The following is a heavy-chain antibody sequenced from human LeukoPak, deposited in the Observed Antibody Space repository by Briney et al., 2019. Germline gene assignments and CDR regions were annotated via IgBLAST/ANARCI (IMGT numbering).Heavy chain of an antibody. J-gene: IGHJ3*02. CDR3: ARDPLSSGWPDAFDI. D-gene: IGHD6-19*01. V-gene: IGHV1-69*13. CDR2: IIPIFGTA. Sequence: GASVQVSCKASGGTFSSYAISWVRQAPGQGLEWMGGIIPIFGTANYAQKFQGRVTITADESTSTAYMELSSLRSEDTAVYYCARDPLSSGWPDAFDIWGQGTMVTVSS. CDR1: GGTFSSYA.